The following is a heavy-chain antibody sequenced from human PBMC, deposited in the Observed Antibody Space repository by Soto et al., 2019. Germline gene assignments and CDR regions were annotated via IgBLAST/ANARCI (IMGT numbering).Heavy chain of an antibody. D-gene: IGHD3-22*01. Sequence: GGSLGLSCAASGFTFSTYAVSWVRQAPGKGLEWVSTISGSDGSTYYADSVKGRFTISRDNSKNTLYLQMNSLRAEDTAVYYCAKDHTSGYYYAGNWFDPWGQGTLVTVSS. J-gene: IGHJ5*02. CDR2: ISGSDGST. CDR1: GFTFSTYA. V-gene: IGHV3-23*01. CDR3: AKDHTSGYYYAGNWFDP.